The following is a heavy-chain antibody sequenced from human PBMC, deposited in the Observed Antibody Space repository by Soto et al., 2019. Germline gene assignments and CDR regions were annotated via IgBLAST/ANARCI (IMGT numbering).Heavy chain of an antibody. CDR3: ARRWYSSSSPYYYYYMDV. CDR2: IYYSGST. Sequence: SETLSLTCTVSGGSISSSSYYWGWIRQPPGKGLEWIGSIYYSGSTYYNPSLKSRVTISVDTSKNQFSLKLSSVTAADTAVYYCARRWYSSSSPYYYYYMDVWGKGTTVTVSS. CDR1: GGSISSSSYY. V-gene: IGHV4-39*01. J-gene: IGHJ6*03. D-gene: IGHD6-6*01.